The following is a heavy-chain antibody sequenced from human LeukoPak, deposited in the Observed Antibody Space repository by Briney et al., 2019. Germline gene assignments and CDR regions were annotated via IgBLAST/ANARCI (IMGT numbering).Heavy chain of an antibody. CDR2: IYYSGST. CDR1: GGSISSGGYY. V-gene: IGHV4-31*03. J-gene: IGHJ3*02. Sequence: PSQTLSLTCTVSGGSISSGGYYWSWIRQHPGKGLEWIGYIYYSGSTYYNPSLKSRVTISVDTSKNQFSLKLSSVTAADTAVYYCATGGQLLYEGLAFDIWGRGTMVTVSS. D-gene: IGHD2-2*02. CDR3: ATGGQLLYEGLAFDI.